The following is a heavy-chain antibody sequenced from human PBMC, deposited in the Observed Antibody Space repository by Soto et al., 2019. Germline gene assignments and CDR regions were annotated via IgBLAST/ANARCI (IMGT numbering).Heavy chain of an antibody. D-gene: IGHD6-19*01. CDR3: AKDSIAVAGSPSLADY. CDR1: GFTFSSYA. J-gene: IGHJ4*02. Sequence: LRLSCAASGFTFSSYAMSWVRQAPGNGLEWVSAISGSGGSTYYADSVKGRFTISRDNSKNTRYLQMNSLRAEDTAVYYCAKDSIAVAGSPSLADYWGQGTLVTVSS. CDR2: ISGSGGST. V-gene: IGHV3-23*01.